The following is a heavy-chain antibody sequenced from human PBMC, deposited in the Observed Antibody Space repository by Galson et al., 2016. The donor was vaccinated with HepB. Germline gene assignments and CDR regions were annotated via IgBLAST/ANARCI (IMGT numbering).Heavy chain of an antibody. CDR1: RGSINTSGYS. CDR3: ATFGSGYPRVIDY. J-gene: IGHJ4*02. CDR2: IFPVGST. Sequence: TLSLTCTVSRGSINTSGYSWSWIRQTPGKGLEWIGNIFPVGSTVYTPSLKSRVPISIDTSKNQFSLKLTSLTAADTAVYYCATFGSGYPRVIDYWGQGTLVTVSS. V-gene: IGHV4-30-2*01. D-gene: IGHD3-22*01.